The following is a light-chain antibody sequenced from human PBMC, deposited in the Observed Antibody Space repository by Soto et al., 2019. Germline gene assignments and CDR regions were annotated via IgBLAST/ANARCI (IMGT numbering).Light chain of an antibody. Sequence: QSVLTQPASVSGSPGQSITISCTGTRSDVGGYNDVSWYQQHPGKAPKLMIYDVSNRPSGVSNRFSGSKSGNTASLTISGLQAEDEADYYCSSYTSSSTPVVFGGGTKLTVL. CDR3: SSYTSSSTPVV. CDR1: RSDVGGYND. CDR2: DVS. V-gene: IGLV2-14*01. J-gene: IGLJ2*01.